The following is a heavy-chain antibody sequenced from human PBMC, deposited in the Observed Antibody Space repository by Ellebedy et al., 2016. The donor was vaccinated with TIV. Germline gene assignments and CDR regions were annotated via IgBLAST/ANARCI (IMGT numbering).Heavy chain of an antibody. V-gene: IGHV3-30*02. Sequence: GGSLRLSCAASGFTFSSYGMHWVRQAPGKGLEWVAFIRYDGSNKYYADSVKGRFTISRDNSKNTLYLQMNSLRAEDTAVYYCARVSWGYSSEFDYWGQGTLVTVSS. CDR1: GFTFSSYG. CDR2: IRYDGSNK. J-gene: IGHJ4*02. D-gene: IGHD6-19*01. CDR3: ARVSWGYSSEFDY.